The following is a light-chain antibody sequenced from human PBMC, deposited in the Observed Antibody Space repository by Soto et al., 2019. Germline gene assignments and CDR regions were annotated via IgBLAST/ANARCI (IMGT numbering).Light chain of an antibody. CDR2: GAS. Sequence: EIVVTQSPATLSVSPGEGATLSCRASQSISNNLAWYQQKPGQAPRLLIYGASTRATDVPGRFSGSGSGTEFTLTISSLQSEHFAVYYCQQYDNWPRSLTFGGGTKVEIK. CDR1: QSISNN. J-gene: IGKJ4*01. V-gene: IGKV3-15*01. CDR3: QQYDNWPRSLT.